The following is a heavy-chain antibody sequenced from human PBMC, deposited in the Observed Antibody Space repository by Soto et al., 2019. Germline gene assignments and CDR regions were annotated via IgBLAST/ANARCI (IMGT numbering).Heavy chain of an antibody. D-gene: IGHD4-17*01. Sequence: LRLSCEGSGYPFARDAMSWVRQVPGKGLQWVASVSGSGADKHYSDSVRGRFTISRDNSKNTLFLQLNSLRAEDTAVYYCAKAAPTVTTFWDLWGQGTLVTVSS. CDR3: AKAAPTVTTFWDL. J-gene: IGHJ5*02. V-gene: IGHV3-23*01. CDR2: VSGSGADK. CDR1: GYPFARDA.